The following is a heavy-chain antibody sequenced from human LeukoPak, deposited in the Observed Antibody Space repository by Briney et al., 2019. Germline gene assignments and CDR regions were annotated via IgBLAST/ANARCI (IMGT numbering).Heavy chain of an antibody. Sequence: PGGSLRLSCAASGFTFSDYYMSWIRQDPGKGLEWVSYISSSGSTIYYADSVKGRFTISRDNAKNSLYLQMNSLRAEDTAVYYCARVLTIGFGEPSFDPWGQGTLVTVSS. CDR1: GFTFSDYY. CDR3: ARVLTIGFGEPSFDP. CDR2: ISSSGSTI. V-gene: IGHV3-11*01. D-gene: IGHD3-10*01. J-gene: IGHJ5*02.